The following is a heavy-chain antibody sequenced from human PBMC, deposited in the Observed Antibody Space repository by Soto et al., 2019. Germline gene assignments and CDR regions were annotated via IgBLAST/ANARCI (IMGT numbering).Heavy chain of an antibody. CDR1: GFTVSNNY. D-gene: IGHD1-26*01. CDR3: AGYSHKGD. V-gene: IGHV3-66*01. Sequence: LGESGGGLVQPGGSLRLSCAASGFTVSNNYMSWVRQAPGKGLEWVSLIYSGGSTHYADSVKGRFTISRDNSKNTLYLQMSSLRVEDTAVYYCAGYSHKGDWGQGTLVTVSS. CDR2: IYSGGST. J-gene: IGHJ4*02.